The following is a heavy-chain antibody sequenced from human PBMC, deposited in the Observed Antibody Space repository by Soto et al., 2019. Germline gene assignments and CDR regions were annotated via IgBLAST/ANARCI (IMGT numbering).Heavy chain of an antibody. CDR3: ASLVSRLGEFSLYFDY. J-gene: IGHJ4*02. V-gene: IGHV4-4*02. Sequence: NPSETLSLTCAVSGGSISSSNWWSWVRQPPGKGLEWIGEIYHSGSTNYNPSLKSRVTISVDKSKNQFSLKLSSVTAADTAVYYCASLVSRLGEFSLYFDYWGQGTLVTVSS. D-gene: IGHD3-10*01. CDR1: GGSISSSNW. CDR2: IYHSGST.